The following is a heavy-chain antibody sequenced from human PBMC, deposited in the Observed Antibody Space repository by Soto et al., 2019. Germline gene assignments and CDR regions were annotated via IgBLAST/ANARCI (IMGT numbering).Heavy chain of an antibody. D-gene: IGHD6-19*01. CDR3: ARDAVDSSGWPNWFDP. CDR2: IYYSGST. Sequence: TLSLTCTVSGGSISSGGYYWSWIRQHPGKGLEWIGYIYYSGSTYYNPSLKSRVTISVDTSKNQFSLKLSSVTAADTAVYYCARDAVDSSGWPNWFDPWGQGSLVTVSS. V-gene: IGHV4-31*03. J-gene: IGHJ5*02. CDR1: GGSISSGGYY.